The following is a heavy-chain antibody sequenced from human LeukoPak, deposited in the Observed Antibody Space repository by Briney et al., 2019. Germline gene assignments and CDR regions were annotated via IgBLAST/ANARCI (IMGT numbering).Heavy chain of an antibody. CDR3: ARDRDYYDSSGYHYFDY. Sequence: SETLSLTCTVSGDSISGYFWTWIRQPPGKGLEWIGYVYSTGNTNYNPSLQSRVTISVDTSKNHFSLNLTSVTAADTAVYYCARDRDYYDSSGYHYFDYWGQGALVTVSS. D-gene: IGHD3-22*01. V-gene: IGHV4-59*01. J-gene: IGHJ4*02. CDR1: GDSISGYF. CDR2: VYSTGNT.